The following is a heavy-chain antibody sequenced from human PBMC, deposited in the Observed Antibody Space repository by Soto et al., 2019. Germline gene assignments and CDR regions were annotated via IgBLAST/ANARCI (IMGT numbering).Heavy chain of an antibody. CDR3: AKDLVYMVRGVPYKYYGLDV. J-gene: IGHJ6*02. D-gene: IGHD3-10*01. CDR1: QFTFSSYG. CDR2: ISYDGSNK. Sequence: QAQLVESGGGVVQPGRSLRLSCEASQFTFSSYGMHWVRQAPGKGLEWVAVISYDGSNKYYADSVKGRFTISRDNSKNALYLQMDSLRAEDTAVYYCAKDLVYMVRGVPYKYYGLDVWGQGTTVTVSS. V-gene: IGHV3-30*18.